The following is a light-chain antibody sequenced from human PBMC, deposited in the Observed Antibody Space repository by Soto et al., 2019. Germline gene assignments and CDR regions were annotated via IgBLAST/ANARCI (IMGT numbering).Light chain of an antibody. CDR3: QQRSNLLT. V-gene: IGKV3-11*01. J-gene: IGKJ4*01. CDR1: HSVSSSY. CDR2: DAS. Sequence: EIVLTQSPATLSLSPGERATLSCRASHSVSSSYLAWYQQKPGQAPRLLIYDASNRATGIPARFSGSGSGTDFTLTISSLEPEDFAVYYCQQRSNLLTFGGGTKV.